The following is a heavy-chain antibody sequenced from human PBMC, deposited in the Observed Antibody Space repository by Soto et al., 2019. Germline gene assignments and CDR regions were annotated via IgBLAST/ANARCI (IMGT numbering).Heavy chain of an antibody. CDR2: IYYSGST. V-gene: IGHV4-30-4*01. CDR1: GGSISSGDYY. CDR3: ARDRPSYCTNGVCQIPDSGMDV. D-gene: IGHD2-8*01. J-gene: IGHJ6*02. Sequence: NPSETLSLTCTVSGGSISSGDYYWSWIRQPPGKGLEWIGYIYYSGSTYYNPSLKSRVTISVDTSKNQFSLKLSSVTAADTAVYYCARDRPSYCTNGVCQIPDSGMDVWGQGTTVTVSS.